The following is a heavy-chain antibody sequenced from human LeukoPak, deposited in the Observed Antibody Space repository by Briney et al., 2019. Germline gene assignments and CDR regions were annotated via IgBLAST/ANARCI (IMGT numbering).Heavy chain of an antibody. CDR2: INHSGST. Sequence: SETLSLTCTVYGGTFSGYSWSWIRQAPGKGLEWIGEINHSGSTNCNASLKSRVTILVDTSKNQVSLNLSSVTAADTAVYYCVNYYDSSDYQQPNHFDYWGQGTLVTVSS. CDR3: VNYYDSSDYQQPNHFDY. V-gene: IGHV4-34*08. D-gene: IGHD3-22*01. J-gene: IGHJ4*02. CDR1: GGTFSGYS.